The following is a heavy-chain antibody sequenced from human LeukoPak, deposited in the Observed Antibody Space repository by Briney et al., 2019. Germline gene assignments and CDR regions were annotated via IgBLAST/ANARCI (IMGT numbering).Heavy chain of an antibody. D-gene: IGHD5-12*01. V-gene: IGHV1-18*01. J-gene: IGHJ3*02. Sequence: ASVKVSCKASGYTFTSYGISWVRQAPGQGLEWMRWISAYNGNTNYAQKLQGRVTMTTDTSTSTAYMELRSMRSDDTAVYYCASRYSGYDLGNAFDIWGQGTMVTVSS. CDR3: ASRYSGYDLGNAFDI. CDR2: ISAYNGNT. CDR1: GYTFTSYG.